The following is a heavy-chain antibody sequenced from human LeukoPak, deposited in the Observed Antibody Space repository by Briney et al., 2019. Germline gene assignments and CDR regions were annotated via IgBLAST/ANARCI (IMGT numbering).Heavy chain of an antibody. CDR2: IYHSGST. V-gene: IGHV4-30-2*01. CDR3: ARAKGDYDHFDY. CDR1: GGSISSGGYS. D-gene: IGHD4-17*01. Sequence: SQTLSLTCAVSGGSISSGGYSWSWTRQPPGKGLEWIGYIYHSGSTYHNPSLKSRVTISVDRSKNQFSLKLSSVTAADTAVYYCARAKGDYDHFDYWGQGTLVTVSS. J-gene: IGHJ4*02.